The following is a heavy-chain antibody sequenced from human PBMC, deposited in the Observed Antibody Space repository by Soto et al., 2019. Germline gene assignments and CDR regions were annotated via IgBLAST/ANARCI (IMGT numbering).Heavy chain of an antibody. Sequence: QVQLVQSGAEVKKPGSSVKVSCKASGGTFSSYAISWVRQAPGQGLEWMGGIIPIFGTANYAQKFQGRVTITADESASTAYMELSSLRSEDTAVYYCARDLGLERWLQSPFDYWGQGTLVTVSS. CDR1: GGTFSSYA. D-gene: IGHD5-12*01. J-gene: IGHJ4*02. V-gene: IGHV1-69*01. CDR3: ARDLGLERWLQSPFDY. CDR2: IIPIFGTA.